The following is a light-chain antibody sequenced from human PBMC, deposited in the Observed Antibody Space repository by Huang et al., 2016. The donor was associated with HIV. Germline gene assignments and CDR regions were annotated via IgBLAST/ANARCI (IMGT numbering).Light chain of an antibody. CDR1: QSVSAN. V-gene: IGKV3-15*01. Sequence: EIVMTQSPGTLPVSPGERATLSCRSSQSVSANLAWYQQKLGQAPRLLIYGTSTRATGVPARFSGSGSGTDFTITISSVQSEDFAVYYCQLYNNWPLFGQGTKLEI. CDR2: GTS. J-gene: IGKJ2*01. CDR3: QLYNNWPL.